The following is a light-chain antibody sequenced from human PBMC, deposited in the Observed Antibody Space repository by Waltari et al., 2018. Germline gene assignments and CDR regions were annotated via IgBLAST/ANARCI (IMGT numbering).Light chain of an antibody. J-gene: IGKJ1*01. CDR2: GAS. Sequence: FSASQCVSRALGWYQHNTGEARRLLMYGASSRATGISDRVRGSGTGTDFSLTLSRLDPQYFAVYYCQHYVRLPATFGQGTKVEIK. CDR1: QCVSRA. V-gene: IGKV3-20*01. CDR3: QHYVRLPAT.